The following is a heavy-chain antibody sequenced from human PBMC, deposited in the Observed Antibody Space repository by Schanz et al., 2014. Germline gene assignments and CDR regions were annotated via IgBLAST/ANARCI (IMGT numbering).Heavy chain of an antibody. CDR1: GGTFSSYT. CDR2: IIPVLAIA. Sequence: QVQLVQSGAEVKKPGSSVKGSCTASGGTFSSYTISWIRQAPGQGLEWMGRIIPVLAIADYAQKFQGRVTITADKSTSTASMELSSLRSEDTAVYYCARGPSQGYSYGHNIGAYYYGMDVWGQGTTVTVSS. CDR3: ARGPSQGYSYGHNIGAYYYGMDV. V-gene: IGHV1-69*02. J-gene: IGHJ6*02. D-gene: IGHD5-18*01.